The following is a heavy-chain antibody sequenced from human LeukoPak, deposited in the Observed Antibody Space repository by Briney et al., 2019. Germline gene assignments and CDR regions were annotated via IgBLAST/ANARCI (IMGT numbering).Heavy chain of an antibody. J-gene: IGHJ4*02. CDR1: GFTFSNAW. Sequence: GGSLRLSCAASGFTFSNAWMNWVRQAPGKGLEWVGRIKSKTDGGTTDYAAPVKGRFTISRDDSKNTLYLQMNSLKTEDTAVYYCARSAYYDSSGYPKGRLDYWGQGTLVTVSS. CDR3: ARSAYYDSSGYPKGRLDY. CDR2: IKSKTDGGTT. V-gene: IGHV3-15*07. D-gene: IGHD3-22*01.